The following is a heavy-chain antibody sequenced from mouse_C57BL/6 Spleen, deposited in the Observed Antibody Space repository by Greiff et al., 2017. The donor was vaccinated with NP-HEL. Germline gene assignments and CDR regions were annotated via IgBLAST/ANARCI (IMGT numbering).Heavy chain of an antibody. CDR2: IWTGGGT. CDR3: ARTLIYYYGSSYCDY. V-gene: IGHV2-9-1*01. J-gene: IGHJ2*01. D-gene: IGHD1-1*01. CDR1: GFSLTSYA. Sequence: VKLVESGPGLVAPSQSLSITCTVSGFSLTSYAISWVRQPPGKGLEWLGVIWTGGGTNYNSALKSRLSISKDNSKSQVFLKMNSLQTDDTARYYCARTLIYYYGSSYCDYWGQGTTLTVSS.